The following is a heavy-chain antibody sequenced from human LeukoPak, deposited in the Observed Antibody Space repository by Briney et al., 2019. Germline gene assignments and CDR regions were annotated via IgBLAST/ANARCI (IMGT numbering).Heavy chain of an antibody. J-gene: IGHJ3*02. Sequence: PSGTLSLTCAVSGGSISSSNWWSWVRQPPGKGLEWIGEIYHSGSTNYNPSLKSRVTISVDKSKNQFSLKLSSVTAAVTAVYYCARISSIAALPDAFDIWGQGTMVTVSS. CDR1: GGSISSSNW. CDR2: IYHSGST. D-gene: IGHD6-6*01. V-gene: IGHV4-4*02. CDR3: ARISSIAALPDAFDI.